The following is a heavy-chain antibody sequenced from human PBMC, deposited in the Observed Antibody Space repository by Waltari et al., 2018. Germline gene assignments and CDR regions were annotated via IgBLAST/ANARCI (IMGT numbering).Heavy chain of an antibody. Sequence: EVQLVQSGAEVKKPGATVKISCKVSGYTFTDYYMHWVQQAPGKGLEWMGLVDPEDGETIYAEKFQGRVTITADTSTDTAYMELSSLRSEDTAVYYCATASLDHYYDSSGYPYYFDYWGQGTLVTVSS. CDR2: VDPEDGET. CDR1: GYTFTDYY. J-gene: IGHJ4*02. CDR3: ATASLDHYYDSSGYPYYFDY. D-gene: IGHD3-22*01. V-gene: IGHV1-69-2*01.